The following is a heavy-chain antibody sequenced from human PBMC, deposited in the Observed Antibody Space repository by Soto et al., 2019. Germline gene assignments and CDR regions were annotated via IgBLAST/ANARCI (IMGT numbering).Heavy chain of an antibody. CDR3: ARERNYYDSSGYYYPFDY. V-gene: IGHV1-18*01. CDR2: ISAYNGNT. J-gene: IGHJ4*02. D-gene: IGHD3-22*01. CDR1: GSTFTSYG. Sequence: ASLKVSCKTSGSTFTSYGISCVRDTDGQGLEWMGWISAYNGNTNYAQKLQGRVTMTTDTSTSTAYMELSSLRSDDTAVYYCARERNYYDSSGYYYPFDYWGQGTLVTVSS.